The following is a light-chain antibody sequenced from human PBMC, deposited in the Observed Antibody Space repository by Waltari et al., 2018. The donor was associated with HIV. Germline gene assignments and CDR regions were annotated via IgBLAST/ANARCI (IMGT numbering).Light chain of an antibody. V-gene: IGLV1-47*01. Sequence: QSVLTQPPSASGLPGQRITIPCFGGTSNVESNYEYSYQLVPGTTPNLLLYMNHERPAGVPDRCSGSKSGTSASLAVSGLRSEDEADYYCAVWDDSLSGLVFGAGTKLTVL. CDR3: AVWDDSLSGLV. CDR2: MNH. J-gene: IGLJ2*01. CDR1: TSNVESNY.